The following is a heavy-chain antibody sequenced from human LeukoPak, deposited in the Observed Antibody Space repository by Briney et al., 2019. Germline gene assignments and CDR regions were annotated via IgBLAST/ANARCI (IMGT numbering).Heavy chain of an antibody. CDR1: GYTFTSYA. CDR2: INAGNGNT. J-gene: IGHJ4*02. CDR3: AIGPQLLWFGELPGPLDY. D-gene: IGHD3-10*01. Sequence: ASVKVSCKASGYTFTSYAMHWVRQAPGQRLEWMGWINAGNGNTKYSQKFQGRVTITRDTSASTAYMELSSLRSEDTAVYYCAIGPQLLWFGELPGPLDYWGQGTLVTVSS. V-gene: IGHV1-3*01.